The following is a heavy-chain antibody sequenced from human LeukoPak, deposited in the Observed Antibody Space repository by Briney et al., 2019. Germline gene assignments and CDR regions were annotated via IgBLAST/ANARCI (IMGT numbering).Heavy chain of an antibody. D-gene: IGHD1-14*01. Sequence: PGGSLRLSCAASGFTFRSYWMHWVRQAPGKGLVWVSHINPDGSSTTYADSVKGRFTISRDNAKNTLYLQMKSLRAEDTAVYYCARGLITPTTLFDYWGQGTLVTVSS. CDR2: INPDGSST. CDR1: GFTFRSYW. V-gene: IGHV3-74*01. J-gene: IGHJ4*02. CDR3: ARGLITPTTLFDY.